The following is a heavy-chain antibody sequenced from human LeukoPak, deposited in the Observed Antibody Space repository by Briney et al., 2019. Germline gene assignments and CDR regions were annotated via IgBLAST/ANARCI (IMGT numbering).Heavy chain of an antibody. D-gene: IGHD2-15*01. J-gene: IGHJ1*01. V-gene: IGHV3-30-3*01. Sequence: PGWSLRPSCAASGFTFSSYAMHWVRQAPGKGLEWVAVISYDGSNKYYADSVKGRFTISRDNSKNTLYLQMNSLRAEDTAVYYCARDQRPYCSGGSCYLQHWGQGTLVTVSS. CDR2: ISYDGSNK. CDR3: ARDQRPYCSGGSCYLQH. CDR1: GFTFSSYA.